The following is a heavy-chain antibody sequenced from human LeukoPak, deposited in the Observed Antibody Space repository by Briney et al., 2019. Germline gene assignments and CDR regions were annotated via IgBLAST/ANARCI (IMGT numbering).Heavy chain of an antibody. D-gene: IGHD6-13*01. J-gene: IGHJ6*03. CDR1: GFTFSSYS. CDR2: ISSSSSYI. Sequence: PGGSLRLSCAASGFTFSSYSMNWVRQAPGKGLEWVSSISSSSSYIYYADSVKGRFTISRDNAKNSLCLQMNSLRAEDTAVYYCARGPIAAAGTDDYYYYYYMDVWGKGTTVTVSS. V-gene: IGHV3-21*01. CDR3: ARGPIAAAGTDDYYYYYYMDV.